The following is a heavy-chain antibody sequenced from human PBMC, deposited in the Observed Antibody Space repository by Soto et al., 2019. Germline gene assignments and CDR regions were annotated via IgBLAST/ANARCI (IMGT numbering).Heavy chain of an antibody. CDR3: TKYTHVSRYSYFGMDV. CDR2: IRSKAYGGTT. D-gene: IGHD3-3*01. CDR1: GITFCDYA. Sequence: GGSLILTCTCSGITFCDYAMSWSRQAPGKGLEWVGVIRSKAYGGTTDYAASVKGRFTILRDDSKSIAYLQMSSLQTEDTGVYYCTKYTHVSRYSYFGMDVWGHGTTVTVSS. V-gene: IGHV3-49*03. J-gene: IGHJ6*02.